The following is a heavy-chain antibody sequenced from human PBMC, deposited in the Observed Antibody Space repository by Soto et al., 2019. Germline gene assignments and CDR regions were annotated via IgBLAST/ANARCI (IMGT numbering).Heavy chain of an antibody. V-gene: IGHV4-31*03. Sequence: SETLSLTCTVSGGSISSGGYYWSWIRQHPGKGLEWIGYIYYSGSTYYNPSLKSRVTISVDTSKNQFSLKLSSVIAADTAVYYCARGIRLETGFEPWGQGTLVTVSS. J-gene: IGHJ5*02. CDR1: GGSISSGGYY. CDR3: ARGIRLETGFEP. CDR2: IYYSGST.